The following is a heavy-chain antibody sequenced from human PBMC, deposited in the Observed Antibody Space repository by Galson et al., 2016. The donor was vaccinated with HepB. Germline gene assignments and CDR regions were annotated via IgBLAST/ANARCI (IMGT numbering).Heavy chain of an antibody. CDR2: IYGGGSP. J-gene: IGHJ6*02. V-gene: IGHV3-53*04. CDR1: GFTVSTNY. CDR3: ARPLPNVGYGMDV. Sequence: SLRLSCAASGFTVSTNYMSWVRQAPGKGLEWVSVIYGGGSPTYPDSVKGRFTISRHNSKNTLYLQMNSLRTEDTAVYYCARPLPNVGYGMDVWGQGTTVTVSS. D-gene: IGHD2-15*01.